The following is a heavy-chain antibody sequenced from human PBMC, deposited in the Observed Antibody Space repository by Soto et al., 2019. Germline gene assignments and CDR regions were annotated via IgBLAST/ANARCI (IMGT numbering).Heavy chain of an antibody. J-gene: IGHJ2*01. CDR3: ARRGAYCGGACYSPWFFDL. D-gene: IGHD2-21*02. CDR2: IIPIFGTT. CDR1: GGTLNNYA. Sequence: QVQLVQSGAEVKKPGSSVNVSCKASGGTLNNYAISWVRQAPGQGLEWMGGIIPIFGTTNYAQKFKGRVTITADATTNQAYMALSSLTSADTAIIYWARRGAYCGGACYSPWFFDLWGRGTL. V-gene: IGHV1-69*01.